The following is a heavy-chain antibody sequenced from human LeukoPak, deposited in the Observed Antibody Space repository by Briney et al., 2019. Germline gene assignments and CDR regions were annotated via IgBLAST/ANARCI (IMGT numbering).Heavy chain of an antibody. CDR3: ARGDSGSYYSGY. CDR2: ISSSGSPI. CDR1: GFTFSDYY. D-gene: IGHD1-26*01. Sequence: GGSLRLSCAASGFTFSDYYLSWIRQAPGKGLEWISYISSSGSPIYYADSVKGRFTISRDNAKNSLDLQMNSLRAEDTAVYYCARGDSGSYYSGYWGQGTLVTVSS. V-gene: IGHV3-11*01. J-gene: IGHJ4*02.